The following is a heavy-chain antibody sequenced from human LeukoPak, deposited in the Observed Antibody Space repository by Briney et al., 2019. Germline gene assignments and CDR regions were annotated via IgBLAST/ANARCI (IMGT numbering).Heavy chain of an antibody. Sequence: SVKVSCKASGGTFSSYAISWVRQAPGQGLEWMGGIIPIFGTANHAQKFQGRVTITTDESTSTAYMELSSLRSEDTAVYYCARVSDYYDSSGYSYWGQGTLVTVSS. CDR1: GGTFSSYA. J-gene: IGHJ4*02. CDR3: ARVSDYYDSSGYSY. D-gene: IGHD3-22*01. V-gene: IGHV1-69*05. CDR2: IIPIFGTA.